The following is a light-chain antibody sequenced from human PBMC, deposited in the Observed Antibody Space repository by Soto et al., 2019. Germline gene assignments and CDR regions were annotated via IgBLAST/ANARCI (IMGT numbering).Light chain of an antibody. J-gene: IGKJ5*01. CDR1: QSVSSN. CDR2: GAS. Sequence: EIVMTQSPATLSVSPGERATLSCRASQSVSSNLAWYQQKPGQAPRLLIYGASTGATGFPARFSGSGSGTEFTLTLSSMQSEEFAVYYWRQYNNWPITFGQGTRLEIK. V-gene: IGKV3-15*01. CDR3: RQYNNWPIT.